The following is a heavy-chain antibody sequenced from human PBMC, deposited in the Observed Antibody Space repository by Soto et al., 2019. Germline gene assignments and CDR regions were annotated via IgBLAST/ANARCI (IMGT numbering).Heavy chain of an antibody. V-gene: IGHV1-46*01. CDR3: ARDLRWGPRRVVVVAASTEYFDY. CDR2: INPSGGST. CDR1: GYTFTSYY. J-gene: IGHJ4*02. D-gene: IGHD2-15*01. Sequence: ASVKVSCKASGYTFTSYYMHWVRQAPGQGLEWMGIINPSGGSTSYAQKYQGRVTMSRDTSTSTVYMELSSLRSEDTAVYYCARDLRWGPRRVVVVAASTEYFDYWGQGTQVTVSS.